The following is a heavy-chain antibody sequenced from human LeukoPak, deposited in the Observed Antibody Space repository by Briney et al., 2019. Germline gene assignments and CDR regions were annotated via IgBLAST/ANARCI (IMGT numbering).Heavy chain of an antibody. J-gene: IGHJ5*02. D-gene: IGHD4-23*01. V-gene: IGHV4-59*01. Sequence: PSETLSLTCTVSGGSISSYYWSWIRQPPGKGLEWIGNIYNSGGTNYNPSLKSRVTTSVDTSKKQFSLKLSSVTAADTAVYYCARYRGNSNGGFDPWGQGTLVTVSS. CDR1: GGSISSYY. CDR2: IYNSGGT. CDR3: ARYRGNSNGGFDP.